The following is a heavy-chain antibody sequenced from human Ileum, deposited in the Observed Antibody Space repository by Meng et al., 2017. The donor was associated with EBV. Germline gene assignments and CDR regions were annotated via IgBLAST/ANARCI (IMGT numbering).Heavy chain of an antibody. J-gene: IGHJ4*02. V-gene: IGHV4-4*02. CDR3: ASSDYYRSDY. Sequence: QVQLQGSGPGLVKPSETLSLTCAVSGGSISRSDWWSWVRQPPGKGLEWIGETSHSGSTNYSPSLKSQVTISLDKSKNQLSLKLNSVTAADTAVYYCASSDYYRSDYWGQGTLVTVSS. CDR2: TSHSGST. CDR1: GGSISRSDW. D-gene: IGHD3-22*01.